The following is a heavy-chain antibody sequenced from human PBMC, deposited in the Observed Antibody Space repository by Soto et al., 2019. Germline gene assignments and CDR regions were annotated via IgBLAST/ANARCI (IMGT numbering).Heavy chain of an antibody. V-gene: IGHV3-48*03. CDR1: GFTFSSYE. J-gene: IGHJ4*02. D-gene: IGHD2-2*02. CDR3: ARVGHYCSSTSCYMDY. CDR2: ISSSGSTI. Sequence: VGSLRLSCAASGFTFSSYEMNWVRQAPGKGLEWVSYISSSGSTIYYADSVKGRFTISRDNAKNSLYLQMNSLRAEDTAVYYCARVGHYCSSTSCYMDYWGQGTLVTVSS.